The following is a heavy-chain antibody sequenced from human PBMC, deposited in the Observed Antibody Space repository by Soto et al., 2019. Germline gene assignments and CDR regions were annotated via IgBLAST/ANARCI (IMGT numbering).Heavy chain of an antibody. J-gene: IGHJ2*01. V-gene: IGHV3-48*01. CDR3: ARDIAVAVSNWYYDL. D-gene: IGHD6-19*01. CDR1: GFSFTSYS. CDR2: SSNDLTTK. Sequence: GSLRLSCAASGFSFTSYSMNWVRQAPGKGLEWLALSSNDLTTKFYADSVKGRFTIFRDSAKKTLSLQMNSLRAEDTAVYYCARDIAVAVSNWYYDLWGRGTLVTVSS.